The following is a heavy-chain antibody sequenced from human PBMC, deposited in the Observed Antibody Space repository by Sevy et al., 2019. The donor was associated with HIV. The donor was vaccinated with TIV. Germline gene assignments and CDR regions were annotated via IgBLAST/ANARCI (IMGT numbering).Heavy chain of an antibody. CDR1: GYTFTGYY. CDR2: INPNSGGT. D-gene: IGHD2-15*01. V-gene: IGHV1-2*06. CDR3: ARALGYCSGGSCYDWFDP. Sequence: ASVKVSGKASGYTFTGYYMHWVRQAPGQGLEWMGRINPNSGGTNYAQKFQGRVTMTRDTSISTAYMELSRLRSDDTAVYYCARALGYCSGGSCYDWFDPWGQGTLVTVSS. J-gene: IGHJ5*02.